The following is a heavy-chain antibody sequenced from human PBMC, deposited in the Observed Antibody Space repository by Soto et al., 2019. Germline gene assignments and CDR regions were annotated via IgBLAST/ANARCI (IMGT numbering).Heavy chain of an antibody. D-gene: IGHD6-19*01. CDR2: INPNSGGT. J-gene: IGHJ6*02. CDR3: ARPYSSGWGYYGMDV. Sequence: ASVEVSCKXCGYTFTGYYMHWVRQARGQGLEWMGWINPNSGGTNYAQKFQGRVTMTRDTSISTAYMELSRLRSDDTAVYHCARPYSSGWGYYGMDVWGQGTTVTVSS. V-gene: IGHV1-2*02. CDR1: GYTFTGYY.